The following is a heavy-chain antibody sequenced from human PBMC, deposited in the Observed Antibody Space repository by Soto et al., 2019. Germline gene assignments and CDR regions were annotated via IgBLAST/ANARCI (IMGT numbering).Heavy chain of an antibody. Sequence: QVQLVESGGGVVQPGRSLRLSCAASGFTFSSYGMHWVRQAPGKGLEWVAVISYDGSNKYYADSVKGRFTISRDNSQNTLYLRMNSLRAEDTAVYSCAKGSQWLARLDYWGKGTLVTVSS. CDR2: ISYDGSNK. J-gene: IGHJ4*02. CDR3: AKGSQWLARLDY. D-gene: IGHD6-19*01. CDR1: GFTFSSYG. V-gene: IGHV3-30*18.